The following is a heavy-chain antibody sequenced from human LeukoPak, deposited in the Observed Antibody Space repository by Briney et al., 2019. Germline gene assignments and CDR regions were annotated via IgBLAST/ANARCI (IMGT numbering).Heavy chain of an antibody. CDR2: IYPNSGDP. V-gene: IGHV1-2*06. Sequence: GASVKVSCRTSGYTFTDYYIHWVGQAPGHGLEWMGRIYPNSGDPDYAQKFQGRVTMTRDTSISTAYMELSRLTSDDTAVYYCARDDGWAGTDCWGQGTLVTVSS. CDR1: GYTFTDYY. CDR3: ARDDGWAGTDC. J-gene: IGHJ4*02. D-gene: IGHD3-10*01.